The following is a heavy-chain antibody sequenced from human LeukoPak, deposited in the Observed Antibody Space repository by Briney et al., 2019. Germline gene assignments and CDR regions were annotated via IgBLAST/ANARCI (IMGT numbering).Heavy chain of an antibody. CDR1: GGSFSGYY. J-gene: IGHJ6*03. D-gene: IGHD3-10*01. Sequence: PSETLSLTCAVYGGSFSGYYWSWIRQPPGTGLEWIGEINHSGSTNYNPSLKSRVTISVDTSKNQFSLKLSSVTAADTAVYYCARVHNSGSTYYYYMDVWGKGTTVTVSS. CDR3: ARVHNSGSTYYYYMDV. V-gene: IGHV4-34*01. CDR2: INHSGST.